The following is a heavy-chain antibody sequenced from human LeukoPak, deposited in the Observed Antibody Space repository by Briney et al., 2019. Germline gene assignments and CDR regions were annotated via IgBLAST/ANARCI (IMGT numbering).Heavy chain of an antibody. CDR1: GGSISSYY. CDR3: AREGAAGTVWDQFDY. V-gene: IGHV4-4*07. J-gene: IGHJ4*02. CDR2: IYTSGST. Sequence: SETLSLTCTVSGGSISSYYWSWIRQPTGKGLEWIGRIYTSGSTNYNPSLKSRVTISVDTSKNQFSLKLSSVTAADTAVYYCAREGAAGTVWDQFDYWGQGTLVTVSS. D-gene: IGHD6-13*01.